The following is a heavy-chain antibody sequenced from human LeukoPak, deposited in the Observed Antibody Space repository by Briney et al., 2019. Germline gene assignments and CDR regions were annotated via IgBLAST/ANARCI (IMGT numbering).Heavy chain of an antibody. D-gene: IGHD3-10*01. CDR1: GGSFSGYY. V-gene: IGHV4-34*01. J-gene: IGHJ4*02. CDR2: INHSGST. Sequence: SETLSLTCAVYGGSFSGYYWSWIRQPPGKGLEWIGEINHSGSTNYNPSLKSRVTISVDTSKNQFSLKLSSVTAADTAVYYCARGRVLLWFRELSIPRDPQRGQEYYFDYWGQGTLVTVSS. CDR3: ARGRVLLWFRELSIPRDPQRGQEYYFDY.